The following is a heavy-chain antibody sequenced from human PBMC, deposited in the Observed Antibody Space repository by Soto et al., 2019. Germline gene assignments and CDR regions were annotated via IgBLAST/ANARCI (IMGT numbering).Heavy chain of an antibody. D-gene: IGHD2-2*01. CDR3: ARDRDCISISCYEGWFDP. J-gene: IGHJ5*02. CDR2: IIPIFGAA. CDR1: GGTFSTYA. Sequence: QVHLVQSGADVKKPGSSVKVSCKASGGTFSTYAISWVRQAPGHGLEWMGGIIPIFGAANYAQKFQGRLTITADESTSTVYMELSSLRSEDTAVYYCARDRDCISISCYEGWFDPWGQGTLVTVSS. V-gene: IGHV1-69*12.